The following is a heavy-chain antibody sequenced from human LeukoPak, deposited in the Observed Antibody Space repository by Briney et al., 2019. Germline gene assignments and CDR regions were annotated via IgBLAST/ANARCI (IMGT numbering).Heavy chain of an antibody. Sequence: GSLRLSCAASGFTFSSYAMHWVRQAPGKGLEWVSVIYSSGNTYYADSVKGRFTISRDNSKNTLYLQMNSLRAEDTAVYYCARDYYDSSGYLVTPFDYWGQGTLVTVSS. CDR1: GFTFSSYA. J-gene: IGHJ4*02. D-gene: IGHD3-22*01. CDR2: IYSSGNT. V-gene: IGHV3-53*01. CDR3: ARDYYDSSGYLVTPFDY.